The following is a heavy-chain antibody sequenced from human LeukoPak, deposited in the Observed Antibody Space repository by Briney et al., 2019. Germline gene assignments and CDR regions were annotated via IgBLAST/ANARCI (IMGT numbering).Heavy chain of an antibody. J-gene: IGHJ3*02. CDR2: NSGGSS. D-gene: IGHD1-20*01. Sequence: PGRSLRLSCAASGFTVSSNYMSWVRQAPGKGLEWVSSNSGGSSYYADSVKGRFTISRDNAKNSLYLQMNSLRAEDTAVYYCARLTGTGVAFDIWGQGTMVTVSS. CDR3: ARLTGTGVAFDI. V-gene: IGHV3-53*01. CDR1: GFTVSSNY.